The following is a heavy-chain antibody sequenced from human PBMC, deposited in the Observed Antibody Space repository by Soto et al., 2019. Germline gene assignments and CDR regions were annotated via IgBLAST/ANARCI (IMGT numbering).Heavy chain of an antibody. D-gene: IGHD3-10*01. Sequence: GGSLRLSCAASGFAFSSYAMSWVRQAPGKGLEWVSAISGSGGSTYYADSVKGRFTISRDNSKNTLYLQMNSLGAEDTAVYYCAKNPILLGFSYYYYGMDVWGQGTTVTVSS. J-gene: IGHJ6*02. CDR3: AKNPILLGFSYYYYGMDV. CDR2: ISGSGGST. V-gene: IGHV3-23*01. CDR1: GFAFSSYA.